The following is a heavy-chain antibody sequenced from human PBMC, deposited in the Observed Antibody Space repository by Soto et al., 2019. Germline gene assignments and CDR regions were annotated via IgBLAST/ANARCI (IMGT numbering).Heavy chain of an antibody. CDR1: GFTFSNAW. CDR3: AIVDPDSSGWLHDALDI. D-gene: IGHD6-19*01. Sequence: EVQLVESGGGLVKPGGSLRLSCAASGFTFSNAWMSWVRQAPGKGLEWVGRIKSKTDGGTTDDAAPGKGRFTRSRDDSKNKLYLQMNRLKTEDTAVYYCAIVDPDSSGWLHDALDIWGQGTMVTVSS. CDR2: IKSKTDGGTT. J-gene: IGHJ3*02. V-gene: IGHV3-15*01.